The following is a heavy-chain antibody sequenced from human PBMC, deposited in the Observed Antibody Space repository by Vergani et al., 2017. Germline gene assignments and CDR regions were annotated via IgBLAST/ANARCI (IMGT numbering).Heavy chain of an antibody. J-gene: IGHJ4*02. CDR3: ARSLGTHYYDSSGYYSPAFDY. Sequence: QVQLVQSGAEVKKPGASVKVSCKASGYTFTGYYMHWVRQAPGQGLEWMGWINPNSGGTNYAQKFQGRVTMTRDTSISTAYMELSRLRSDDTDVYYCARSLGTHYYDSSGYYSPAFDYWGQGTLVTVSS. V-gene: IGHV1-2*02. D-gene: IGHD3-22*01. CDR2: INPNSGGT. CDR1: GYTFTGYY.